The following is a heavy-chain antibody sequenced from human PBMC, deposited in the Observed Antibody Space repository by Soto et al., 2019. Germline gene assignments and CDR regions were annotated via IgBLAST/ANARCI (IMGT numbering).Heavy chain of an antibody. CDR3: TTDSYSTIIIVRFDY. CDR1: GFTFTNAW. Sequence: GGSLRLSCAASGFTFTNAWINWVRQAPGKGLEWVGRIKSKTDGGTTDYAEPVKGRFAISRDDSNNMVYLQMSSLKIEDTAVYYFTTDSYSTIIIVRFDYWGHGTLVTVSS. V-gene: IGHV3-15*07. D-gene: IGHD3-22*01. J-gene: IGHJ4*01. CDR2: IKSKTDGGTT.